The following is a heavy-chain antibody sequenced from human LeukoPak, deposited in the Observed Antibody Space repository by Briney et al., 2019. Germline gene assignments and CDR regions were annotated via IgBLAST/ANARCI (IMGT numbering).Heavy chain of an antibody. CDR1: GGSISSSSYY. D-gene: IGHD3-22*01. Sequence: SETLSLTCTVSGGSISSSSYYWGWIRQPPGKGLEWIGSIYYSGSTYYNPSLKSRVTISVDTSKNQFSLKLSSVTAADTAVYYCARVVTTYWYFDLWGRGTLVTVSS. CDR3: ARVVTTYWYFDL. V-gene: IGHV4-39*07. CDR2: IYYSGST. J-gene: IGHJ2*01.